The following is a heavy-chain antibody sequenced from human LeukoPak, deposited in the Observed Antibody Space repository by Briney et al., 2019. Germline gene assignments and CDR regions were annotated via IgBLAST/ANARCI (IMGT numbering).Heavy chain of an antibody. CDR1: GFTFSSYA. Sequence: PGGSLRLSCAASGFTFSSYAMHWVRQAPGKGLEWVAVTSYDGSNKYYADSVKGRFTISRDNSKNTLYLQMNSLRAEDTAVYYCARDMYSTSWYGDYWGQGTLVTVSS. D-gene: IGHD6-13*01. CDR3: ARDMYSTSWYGDY. V-gene: IGHV3-30-3*01. CDR2: TSYDGSNK. J-gene: IGHJ4*02.